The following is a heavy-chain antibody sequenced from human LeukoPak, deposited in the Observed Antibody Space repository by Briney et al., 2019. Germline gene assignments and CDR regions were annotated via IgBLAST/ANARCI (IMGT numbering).Heavy chain of an antibody. CDR3: AKRGAPYYFDY. V-gene: IGHV3-53*01. CDR1: GFTVSSNY. D-gene: IGHD3-16*01. CDR2: SYSGGSS. J-gene: IGHJ4*02. Sequence: PGGSLRLSCAASGFTVSSNYMSWVRQAPGKGLEWVSVSYSGGSSYYADSVKGRFTISRDNSKNTLYLQMNTLRAEDTAVYFCAKRGAPYYFDYWGQGTLVTVSS.